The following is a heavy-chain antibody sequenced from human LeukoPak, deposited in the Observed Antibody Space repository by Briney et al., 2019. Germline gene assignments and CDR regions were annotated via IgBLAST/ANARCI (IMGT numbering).Heavy chain of an antibody. Sequence: GGSLRLSCGVSGFTFSSYSMNWVRQAPGKGLEWVSSISSSTNYIYYADSVKGRFTISRDNAKNSLYLQMNSLRAEDTAVYYCARVTTSDAFDIWGQGTMVTVSS. D-gene: IGHD1-14*01. CDR2: ISSSTNYI. V-gene: IGHV3-21*01. CDR1: GFTFSSYS. J-gene: IGHJ3*02. CDR3: ARVTTSDAFDI.